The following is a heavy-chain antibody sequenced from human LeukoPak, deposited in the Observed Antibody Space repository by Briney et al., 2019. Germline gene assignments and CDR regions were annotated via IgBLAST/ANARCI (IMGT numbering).Heavy chain of an antibody. D-gene: IGHD3-10*01. CDR1: GGSISSSNW. V-gene: IGHV4-4*02. Sequence: PSGTLSLTCAVSGGSISSSNWWSWVRQPPGKGLEWIGEIYHSGSTNYNPSLKSRVTISVDTSKNEFSLKLSTVTAADTAVYYCARTRSGSPDNTFDYWGQGTLVTVSS. CDR2: IYHSGST. J-gene: IGHJ4*02. CDR3: ARTRSGSPDNTFDY.